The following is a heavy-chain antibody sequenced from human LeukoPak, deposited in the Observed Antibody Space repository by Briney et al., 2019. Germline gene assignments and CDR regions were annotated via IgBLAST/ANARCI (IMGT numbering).Heavy chain of an antibody. Sequence: SVKVSCKASGGTFSNYGVSWVRQAPGQGLEGMGGFIPISSAAKYAQTFKGRVTITTDEYTSTAYMELGSLRSEDTAVYFCASDHWNYAASTGSHWFDPWGQGTLVTVSS. V-gene: IGHV1-69*05. D-gene: IGHD1-7*01. CDR2: FIPISSAA. CDR1: GGTFSNYG. J-gene: IGHJ5*02. CDR3: ASDHWNYAASTGSHWFDP.